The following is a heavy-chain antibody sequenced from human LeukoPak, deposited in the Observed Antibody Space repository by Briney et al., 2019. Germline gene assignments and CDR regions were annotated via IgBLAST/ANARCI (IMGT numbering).Heavy chain of an antibody. CDR1: GYTFNGYY. D-gene: IGHD6-19*01. CDR3: ARDTLAGYYYYGMDV. CDR2: INPNSGGT. V-gene: IGHV1-2*04. Sequence: ASVKVSCKASGYTFNGYYMHWVRQAPGQGLEWMGWINPNSGGTYYAQKFQGWVTMTRDTSISTAYMELSRLRSDDTAVYYCARDTLAGYYYYGMDVWGQGTTVTVSS. J-gene: IGHJ6*02.